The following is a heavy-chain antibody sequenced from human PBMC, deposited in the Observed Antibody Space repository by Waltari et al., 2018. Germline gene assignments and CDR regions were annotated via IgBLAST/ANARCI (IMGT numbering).Heavy chain of an antibody. CDR1: GYTFSNYG. Sequence: QAQVLRSGAEVKKPGASVKVSCQASGYTFSNYGITLVRQAPGQGLEWMGWISGYNGNTKYAQKGQDRVTMTTDTSTGTAYLDLRSLRSDDTAVYYCARARYYYDPGAFEIWGQGTTVVVSS. V-gene: IGHV1-18*01. J-gene: IGHJ3*02. D-gene: IGHD3-22*01. CDR3: ARARYYYDPGAFEI. CDR2: ISGYNGNT.